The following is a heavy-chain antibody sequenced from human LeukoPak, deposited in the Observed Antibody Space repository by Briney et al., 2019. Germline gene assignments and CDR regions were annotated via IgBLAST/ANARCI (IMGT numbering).Heavy chain of an antibody. V-gene: IGHV3-23*01. CDR3: AKARGSGWTYPFDY. CDR1: GFTFRSYD. J-gene: IGHJ4*02. Sequence: GGSLRLSCAAAGFTFRSYDMSWVRQAPGXGLEWVSTFIDGGGAPYYADSVRGGFTLSRESYKNTLYLQLKSLRAEDTAVYYCAKARGSGWTYPFDYWGQGTLVTVSS. CDR2: FIDGGGAP. D-gene: IGHD6-19*01.